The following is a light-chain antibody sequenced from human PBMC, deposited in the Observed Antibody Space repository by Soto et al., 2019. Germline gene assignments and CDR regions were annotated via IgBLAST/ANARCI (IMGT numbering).Light chain of an antibody. V-gene: IGLV6-57*03. J-gene: IGLJ3*02. CDR2: EDN. CDR1: SGSIASNY. Sequence: NFMLTQPHSVSESPGKTVTISCTRSSGSIASNYVQWYQQRPGSAPTTVIYEDNQRPSGVPDRISGSIDSSSNSASLTIPGLKTEDEADYYCQSYDSSNWVFGGGTKLTVL. CDR3: QSYDSSNWV.